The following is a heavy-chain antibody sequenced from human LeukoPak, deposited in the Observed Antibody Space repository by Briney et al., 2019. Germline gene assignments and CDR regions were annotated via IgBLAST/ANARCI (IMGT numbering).Heavy chain of an antibody. CDR2: IYYSGST. CDR1: GGSISSSRYY. V-gene: IGHV4-39*01. J-gene: IGHJ6*02. CDR3: ASVDVVVPAAISFSWNRSLYCYYGMDV. Sequence: SETLSLTCTVSGGSISSSRYYWGWIRQPPGKGLEWIGSIYYSGSTYYNPSLKSRVTISVDTSKNQFSLKLSSVTAADTAVYYCASVDVVVPAAISFSWNRSLYCYYGMDVWGQGTTVTVSS. D-gene: IGHD2-2*02.